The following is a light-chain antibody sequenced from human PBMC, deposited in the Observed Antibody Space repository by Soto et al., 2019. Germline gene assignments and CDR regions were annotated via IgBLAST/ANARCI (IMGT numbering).Light chain of an antibody. Sequence: QSVLTQPPSVSAAPGQKVTISCSGSSSNIGNNYVSWYQQLPGTAPKLLIYDNNKRPSGIPDRFSGSKSGTSATLGITGLQTGXEADYYCGTWDSSLSAGVFGGGTKLTVL. CDR3: GTWDSSLSAGV. CDR1: SSNIGNNY. J-gene: IGLJ3*02. CDR2: DNN. V-gene: IGLV1-51*01.